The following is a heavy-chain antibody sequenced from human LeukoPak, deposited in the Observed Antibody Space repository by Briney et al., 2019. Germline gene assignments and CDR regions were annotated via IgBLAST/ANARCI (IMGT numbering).Heavy chain of an antibody. Sequence: GGSLRLSCAASGFTFSSYAMSWVRQAPGKGLEWVSTISGSGGSTYYADSVKGRFTISRDNSKNTLYLQMNSLRAEDTAVYYCAKVSRGDDYVWGSYQAYWGQGTLVTVSS. CDR3: AKVSRGDDYVWGSYQAY. V-gene: IGHV3-23*01. CDR1: GFTFSSYA. D-gene: IGHD3-16*02. J-gene: IGHJ4*02. CDR2: ISGSGGST.